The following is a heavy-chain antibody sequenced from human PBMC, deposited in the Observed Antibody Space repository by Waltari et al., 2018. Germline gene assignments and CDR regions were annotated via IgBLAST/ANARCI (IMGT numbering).Heavy chain of an antibody. CDR2: ISASGGT. CDR3: ARGPAYYFDY. CDR1: GITFSSYT. V-gene: IGHV3-23*01. J-gene: IGHJ4*02. Sequence: EVQLLESGGGLVQPGGSLTLSCAASGITFSSYTMRWVSQAPGKWLEWVSTISASGGTFYADSVKGRFTVSRDSSKNTLSLQMNSLRAEDTAVYYCARGPAYYFDYWDQGTLVTVSS.